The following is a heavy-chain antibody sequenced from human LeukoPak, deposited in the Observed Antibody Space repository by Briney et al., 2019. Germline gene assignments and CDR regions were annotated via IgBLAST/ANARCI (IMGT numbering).Heavy chain of an antibody. V-gene: IGHV4-39*07. J-gene: IGHJ5*02. D-gene: IGHD2-2*02. Sequence: SETLSLTCTVSGGSISSSSYYWGWIRQPPGKGLEWIGSIYYSGSTYYNPSLKSRVTISVDTSKNQFSLKLSSVTAADTAVYYCARDRTDCSSTSCYTSWFDPWGQGTLVTVSS. CDR1: GGSISSSSYY. CDR3: ARDRTDCSSTSCYTSWFDP. CDR2: IYYSGST.